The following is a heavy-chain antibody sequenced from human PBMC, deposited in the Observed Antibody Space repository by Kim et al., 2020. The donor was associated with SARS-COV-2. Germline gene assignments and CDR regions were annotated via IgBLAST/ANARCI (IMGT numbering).Heavy chain of an antibody. Sequence: SQTLSLTCAISGDSVSSNTVSWNWIRQSPSRGLEWLGRTYYRSKWYNDYAVSVNTRININPDTSKNQFSLQLNSVTAEDTAVYYCARDKTTGSSRIFDYWGQGTLVTVSP. D-gene: IGHD6-13*01. V-gene: IGHV6-1*01. CDR3: ARDKTTGSSRIFDY. J-gene: IGHJ4*02. CDR1: GDSVSSNTVS. CDR2: TYYRSKWYN.